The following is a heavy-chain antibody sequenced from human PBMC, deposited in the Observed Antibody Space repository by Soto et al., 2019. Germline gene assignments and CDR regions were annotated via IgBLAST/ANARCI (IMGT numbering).Heavy chain of an antibody. Sequence: QVQLQQWGAGLLKPSETLSLTCAVYGGSFSGYYWSWIRQPPGKGLEWIGEINHSGSTNYNPSLKSRVTISVDTSKNQFSLKLRSVTAADTAVYYCARGGIVVVPAAMRFVNYWGQGTLVTVSS. V-gene: IGHV4-34*01. J-gene: IGHJ4*02. CDR1: GGSFSGYY. CDR3: ARGGIVVVPAAMRFVNY. D-gene: IGHD2-2*01. CDR2: INHSGST.